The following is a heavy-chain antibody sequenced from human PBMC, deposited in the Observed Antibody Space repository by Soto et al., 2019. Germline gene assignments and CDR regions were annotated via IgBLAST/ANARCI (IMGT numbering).Heavy chain of an antibody. CDR2: INPNSGGT. Sequence: ASVKVSCKASGYTFTGYYMHWVRQAPGQGLEWMGWINPNSGGTNYAQKFQGWVTMTRDTSISTAYMELSRLRSDDTAVYYCARDNYCSSTSCSMVRGVPHVDMDVWGQGTTVTVSS. CDR3: ARDNYCSSTSCSMVRGVPHVDMDV. D-gene: IGHD2-2*01. CDR1: GYTFTGYY. V-gene: IGHV1-2*04. J-gene: IGHJ6*02.